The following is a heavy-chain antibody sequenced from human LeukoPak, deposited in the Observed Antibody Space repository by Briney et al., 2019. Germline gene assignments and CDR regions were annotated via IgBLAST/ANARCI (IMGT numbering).Heavy chain of an antibody. J-gene: IGHJ4*02. CDR3: ARDKSGHYYDSSGQLDY. CDR2: INPSGGST. D-gene: IGHD3-22*01. CDR1: GYTFTSYY. V-gene: IGHV1-46*01. Sequence: GASVKVSCKASGYTFTSYYMHWVRHAPGQGLEWMGIINPSGGSTSYAQKFQGRVTMTRDTSTSTVYMELSSLRSEDTAVYYCARDKSGHYYDSSGQLDYWGQGTLVTVSS.